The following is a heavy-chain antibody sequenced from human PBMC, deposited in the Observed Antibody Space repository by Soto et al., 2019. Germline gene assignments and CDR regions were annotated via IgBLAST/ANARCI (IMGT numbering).Heavy chain of an antibody. V-gene: IGHV3-30-3*01. CDR1: GFTFSSYA. CDR3: ARPSTDYYDSSALDY. CDR2: ISYDGSNK. Sequence: PGGSLRLSCAASGFTFSSYAMHWVRQAPGKGLEWVAVISYDGSNKYYADSVKGRFTISRDNSKNTLYLQMNSLRAEDTAVYYCARPSTDYYDSSALDYWGQGTLVTVSS. J-gene: IGHJ4*02. D-gene: IGHD3-22*01.